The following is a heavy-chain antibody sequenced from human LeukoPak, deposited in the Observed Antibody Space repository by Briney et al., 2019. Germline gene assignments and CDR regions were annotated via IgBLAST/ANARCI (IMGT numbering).Heavy chain of an antibody. D-gene: IGHD2/OR15-2a*01. J-gene: IGHJ4*02. CDR3: ARLKYGNNYFDY. CDR1: VFSLSTSGMR. V-gene: IGHV2-70*04. Sequence: SGPTLVNPTQTLTLTCTFSVFSLSTSGMRVSWIRQPLGKALEWLARIDWDDDKFYNSTLETRLTISKDTSKNQVVLTMTNMDPVDTATYYCARLKYGNNYFDYWGQGILVTVSS. CDR2: IDWDDDK.